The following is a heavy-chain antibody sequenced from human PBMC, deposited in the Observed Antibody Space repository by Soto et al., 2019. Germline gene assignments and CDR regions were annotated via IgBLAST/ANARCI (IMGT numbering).Heavy chain of an antibody. J-gene: IGHJ4*02. Sequence: SETLSLTCTVSGGSISSSSYYWGWIRQPPGKGLEWIGSIYYSGSTYYNPSLKSRVTISVDTSKNQFSLKLSSVTAADTAVYYCARHKADYFDYWGQGTLVTVSS. D-gene: IGHD6-13*01. CDR1: GGSISSSSYY. V-gene: IGHV4-39*01. CDR2: IYYSGST. CDR3: ARHKADYFDY.